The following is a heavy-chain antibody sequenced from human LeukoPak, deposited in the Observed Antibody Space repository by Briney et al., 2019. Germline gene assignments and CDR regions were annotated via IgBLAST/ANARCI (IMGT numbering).Heavy chain of an antibody. J-gene: IGHJ6*03. Sequence: GGSLRLSCAASGFSFSDLWLHWVRHAPGKGLMWVSYISGDGSGTAYADSVKGRFTISRDNAKNSLYLQMNSLRAEDTAVYYCARDYYMDVWGKGTTVTVSS. V-gene: IGHV3-74*01. CDR3: ARDYYMDV. CDR1: GFSFSDLW. CDR2: ISGDGSGT.